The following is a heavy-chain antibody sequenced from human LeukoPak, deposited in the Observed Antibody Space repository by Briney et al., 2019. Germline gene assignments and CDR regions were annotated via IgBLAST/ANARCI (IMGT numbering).Heavy chain of an antibody. CDR2: ISYDGSNK. J-gene: IGHJ4*02. D-gene: IGHD2-15*01. V-gene: IGHV3-30-3*01. CDR3: ASLLLVVVAGTNYFDY. Sequence: SCKASGYTFTGYYMHWVRQAPGKGLEWVAVISYDGSNKYYADSVKGRFTISRDSSKNTLYLQMNSLRAEDTAVYYCASLLLVVVAGTNYFDYWGQGTLVTVSS. CDR1: GYTFTGYY.